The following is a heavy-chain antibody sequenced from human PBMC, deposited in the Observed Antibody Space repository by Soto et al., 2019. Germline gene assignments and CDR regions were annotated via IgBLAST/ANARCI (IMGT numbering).Heavy chain of an antibody. Sequence: QLQLQESGPGLVKPSETQSLTCTVSGGSISSSSYYWGWIRQPPGKGLEWIGSIYYSGSTYYNPSLKSRVTISVDTSKNQFSLNLSYVTAADTAVYYCAMQTVDYAGFDPWGQGTLVTVSS. D-gene: IGHD4-17*01. V-gene: IGHV4-39*01. CDR3: AMQTVDYAGFDP. J-gene: IGHJ5*02. CDR1: GGSISSSSYY. CDR2: IYYSGST.